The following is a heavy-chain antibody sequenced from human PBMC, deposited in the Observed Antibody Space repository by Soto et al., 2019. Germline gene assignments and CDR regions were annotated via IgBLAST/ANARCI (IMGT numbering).Heavy chain of an antibody. CDR1: GFTFSSYW. Sequence: GGSLRLSCAASGFTFSSYWMSWVRQAPGKGLEWVANIKQDGSEKYYVDSVKGRFTISRDNAKNPLYLQMNSLRAEETAVYYCARVGELSPQYYFDYWGQGTLVTVSS. J-gene: IGHJ4*02. D-gene: IGHD3-16*02. CDR3: ARVGELSPQYYFDY. V-gene: IGHV3-7*01. CDR2: IKQDGSEK.